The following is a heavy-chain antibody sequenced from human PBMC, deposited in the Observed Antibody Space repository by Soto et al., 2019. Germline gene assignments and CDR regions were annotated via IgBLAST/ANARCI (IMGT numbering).Heavy chain of an antibody. CDR2: IKLDGREK. D-gene: IGHD3-10*01. CDR1: GFTFSDYW. Sequence: EVHLVESGGGWVQPGGSLRLSCAASGFTFSDYWMSWVRQAPGKGLEWVANIKLDGREKYYVDSVKGRFTISRDNAEKLVSLQMNSLRAEDTAVYYCARPNFEYTSSGGYFDYWGQGTLVTVSS. V-gene: IGHV3-7*01. J-gene: IGHJ4*02. CDR3: ARPNFEYTSSGGYFDY.